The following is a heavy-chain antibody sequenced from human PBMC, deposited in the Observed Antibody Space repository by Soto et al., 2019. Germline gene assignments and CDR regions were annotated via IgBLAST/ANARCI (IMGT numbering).Heavy chain of an antibody. CDR2: INHSGST. CDR3: ARVVVPAAIPYYYYYMDV. CDR1: GVSFSGYY. V-gene: IGHV4-34*01. D-gene: IGHD2-2*01. Sequence: SETLSLTCAVYGVSFSGYYWSWIRQPPGKGLEWIGEINHSGSTNYNPSLKSRVTISVDTSKNQFSLKLSSVTAADTAVYYCARVVVPAAIPYYYYYMDVWGKGTTVTVSS. J-gene: IGHJ6*03.